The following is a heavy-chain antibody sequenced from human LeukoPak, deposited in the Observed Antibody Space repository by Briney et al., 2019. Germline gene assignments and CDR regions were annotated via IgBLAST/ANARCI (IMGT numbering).Heavy chain of an antibody. V-gene: IGHV3-7*01. CDR1: GFTFSSYW. CDR2: IKQDGSEK. J-gene: IGHJ4*02. CDR3: AKLRYPYYFDY. Sequence: PGGSLRLSCAASGFTFSSYWMSWVRQAPGKGLEWVANIKQDGSEKYYVDSVKGRFTISRDNAKISLYLQMNSLRAEDTAVYYRAKLRYPYYFDYWGQGTLVTVSS. D-gene: IGHD3-9*01.